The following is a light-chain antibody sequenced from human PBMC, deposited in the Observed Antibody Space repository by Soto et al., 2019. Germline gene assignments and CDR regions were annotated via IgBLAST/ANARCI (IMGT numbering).Light chain of an antibody. Sequence: QSALTQPASVSGSLGQSITISCTGTSSDVGSFNYVSWYRQSPTKAPELIIYEVTNRPSGVSNRFSGSKSGNTASLTISGLQAEDEADYYCSSYTSSSTLFGTGTKLTVL. CDR1: SSDVGSFNY. CDR2: EVT. V-gene: IGLV2-14*01. CDR3: SSYTSSSTL. J-gene: IGLJ1*01.